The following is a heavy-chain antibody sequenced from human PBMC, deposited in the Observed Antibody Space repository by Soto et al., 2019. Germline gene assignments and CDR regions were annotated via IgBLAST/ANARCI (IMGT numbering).Heavy chain of an antibody. J-gene: IGHJ4*02. V-gene: IGHV4-59*01. CDR2: IYYSGST. D-gene: IGHD2-2*01. CDR1: GGSISSYY. Sequence: SETLSLTCTVSGGSISSYYWSWIRQPPGKGLEWIGYIYYSGSTNYNPSLKSRVTISVDTSKNQFSLKLSSVTAADTAVYYCASSEGCISTSCYVFDYWGQGTLVTVSS. CDR3: ASSEGCISTSCYVFDY.